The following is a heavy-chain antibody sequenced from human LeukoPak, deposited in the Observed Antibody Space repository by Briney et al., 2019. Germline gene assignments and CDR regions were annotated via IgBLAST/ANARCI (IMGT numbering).Heavy chain of an antibody. D-gene: IGHD5-24*01. CDR3: ARDNSVRDEAWWFNP. Sequence: GASVKVSCKAFGYTFTSNYMHWVRQAPGQGPEWMGVISPSGGSTTYAQKFQGRVTLTRDMSTGTDYLELSSLRSGDTAVYYCARDNSVRDEAWWFNPWGQGTLVTVSS. J-gene: IGHJ5*02. V-gene: IGHV1-46*01. CDR2: ISPSGGST. CDR1: GYTFTSNY.